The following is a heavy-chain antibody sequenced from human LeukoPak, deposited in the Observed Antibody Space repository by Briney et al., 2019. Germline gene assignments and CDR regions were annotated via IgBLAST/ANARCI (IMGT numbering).Heavy chain of an antibody. CDR2: ISWNSGSI. CDR1: GFTFDDYA. V-gene: IGHV3-9*01. D-gene: IGHD6-13*01. CDR3: AKGTAAAPYY. J-gene: IGHJ4*02. Sequence: QPGRSLRLSCAASGFTFDDYAMHWVRQAPGKGLEWVSGISWNSGSIGHADSVKGRFTISRDNAKNSLYLQMNSLRAEDTALYYCAKGTAAAPYYWGQGTLVTVSS.